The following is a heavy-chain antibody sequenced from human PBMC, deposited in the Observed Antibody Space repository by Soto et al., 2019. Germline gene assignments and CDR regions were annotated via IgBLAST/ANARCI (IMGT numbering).Heavy chain of an antibody. CDR1: GGSISSYY. Sequence: PSETLSLTCTVSGGSISSYYWSWIRQPAGKGLEWIGRIYTSGSTNYNPSLKSRVTMSVDTPKNQFSLKLRSVTAADTAVYYCARVGMVGTVLGSWFDPWGQGTLVTVS. V-gene: IGHV4-4*07. CDR2: IYTSGST. CDR3: ARVGMVGTVLGSWFDP. J-gene: IGHJ5*02. D-gene: IGHD6-19*01.